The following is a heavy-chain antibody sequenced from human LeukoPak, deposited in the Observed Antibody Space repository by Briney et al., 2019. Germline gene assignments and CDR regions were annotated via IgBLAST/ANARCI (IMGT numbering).Heavy chain of an antibody. J-gene: IGHJ4*02. CDR3: AKESKETTKYYFDS. CDR1: GFTFRSHG. Sequence: GGSLRLSCAASGFTFRSHGMHWVRQAPGKGLEWVAVISYDGSNKYYVDSVKGRFTISRDSSKNTLYLQMNSLRAEDTAVYHCAKESKETTKYYFDSWGQGTLVTVSS. CDR2: ISYDGSNK. D-gene: IGHD4-11*01. V-gene: IGHV3-30*18.